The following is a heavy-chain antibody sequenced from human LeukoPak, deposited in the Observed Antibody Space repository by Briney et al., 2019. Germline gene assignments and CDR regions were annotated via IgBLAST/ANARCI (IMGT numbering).Heavy chain of an antibody. CDR1: GFTFSSYA. J-gene: IGHJ4*02. D-gene: IGHD4-17*01. V-gene: IGHV4-39*07. Sequence: PGGSLRLSCAASGFTFSSYAMSWIHQPPGKGLEWIGSILYSGGPFYNPSLKSRVTISLDTSKNQFSLKLTSVTAADTAVYYCARDLTGDFPFDFWGPGTLVTVSS. CDR2: ILYSGGP. CDR3: ARDLTGDFPFDF.